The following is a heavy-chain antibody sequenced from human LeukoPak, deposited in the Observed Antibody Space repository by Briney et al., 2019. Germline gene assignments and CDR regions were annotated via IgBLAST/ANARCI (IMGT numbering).Heavy chain of an antibody. CDR1: GGSISSYY. V-gene: IGHV4-59*01. Sequence: PSETLSLTCTVSGGSISSYYWSWIRQPPGKGLEWIGYIYYSGSTNYNPSLKSRVTISVDTSKNQFSLKLSSVTAADTAVYYCASSPMYYDSSGYYDWFDPWGQGTLVTVSS. CDR3: ASSPMYYDSSGYYDWFDP. D-gene: IGHD3-22*01. J-gene: IGHJ5*02. CDR2: IYYSGST.